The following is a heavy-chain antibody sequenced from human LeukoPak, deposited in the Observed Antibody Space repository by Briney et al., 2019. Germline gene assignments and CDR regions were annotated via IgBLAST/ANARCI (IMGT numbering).Heavy chain of an antibody. Sequence: GGSLRLSCAAFGFTFSSYSMNWVRQAPGKGLEWVSSISSSSSYIYYADSVKGRFTISRDNAKNSLYLQMNSLRAEDTAVYYCASSYYYGSGSYYNSDYWGQGTLVTVSS. V-gene: IGHV3-21*01. CDR2: ISSSSSYI. J-gene: IGHJ4*02. CDR3: ASSYYYGSGSYYNSDY. D-gene: IGHD3-10*01. CDR1: GFTFSSYS.